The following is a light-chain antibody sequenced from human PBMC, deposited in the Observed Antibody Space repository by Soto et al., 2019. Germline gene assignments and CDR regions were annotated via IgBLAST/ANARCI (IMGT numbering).Light chain of an antibody. Sequence: EIVLTQSPATLSLSPGERATLSCRASQSVSSYLAWYQQKPGQAPRLLIYDASNRATGIPARFSGSGSGTDFTLTISSLEPEDFGVYYCQQRDNWPPWTFGQGTKVEIK. CDR2: DAS. CDR3: QQRDNWPPWT. CDR1: QSVSSY. J-gene: IGKJ1*01. V-gene: IGKV3-11*01.